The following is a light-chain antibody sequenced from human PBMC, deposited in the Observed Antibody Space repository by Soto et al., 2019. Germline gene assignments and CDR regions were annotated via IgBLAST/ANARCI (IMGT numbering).Light chain of an antibody. V-gene: IGKV3D-15*01. CDR3: QQYSKWTIT. J-gene: IGKJ5*01. CDR1: QSVNSN. CDR2: GIS. Sequence: EIVMTQSPATLSVSPGERATLSCRASQSVNSNYLAWYQQKPGQAPRLLIYGISSRATGISDRFSGSVSGTEVTITINSLKNEDGAMYYCQQYSKWTITFGQGTRLEIK.